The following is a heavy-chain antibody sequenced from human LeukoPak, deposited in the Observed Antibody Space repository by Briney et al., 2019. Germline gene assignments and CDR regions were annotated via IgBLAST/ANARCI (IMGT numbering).Heavy chain of an antibody. CDR3: ARRSGIAVAGAFDY. D-gene: IGHD6-19*01. J-gene: IGHJ4*02. Sequence: GGSLRLSCVVSGFTLSDYGMHWVRQAPGKGLEWVSGISGSGDSTYYADSVKGRFTISRDNSKNTLYLQMNSLRAEDTAVYYCARRSGIAVAGAFDYWGQGTLVTVSS. V-gene: IGHV3-23*01. CDR1: GFTLSDYG. CDR2: ISGSGDST.